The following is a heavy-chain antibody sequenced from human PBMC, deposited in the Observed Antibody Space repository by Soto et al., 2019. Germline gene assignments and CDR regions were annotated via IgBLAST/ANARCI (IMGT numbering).Heavy chain of an antibody. D-gene: IGHD2-2*01. J-gene: IGHJ4*02. CDR2: IIPIFGTA. CDR1: GGTFSSYA. CDR3: ARPLEYCSSTSCQYDY. V-gene: IGHV1-69*01. Sequence: QVELVQSGAEVKKTGSSVKVSCKAAGGTFSSYAISWVRQAPGQGLEWMEGIIPIFGTANYAQKFRGRDTMTAQESTSTADMALSRLRPEDTAVQYCARPLEYCSSTSCQYDYCGQGTPVTVSS.